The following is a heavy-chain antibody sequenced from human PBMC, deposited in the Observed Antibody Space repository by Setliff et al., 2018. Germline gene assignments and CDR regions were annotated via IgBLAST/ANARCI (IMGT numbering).Heavy chain of an antibody. CDR1: GGSISSSSYY. CDR3: ARVSQLVVLSLYYYYGMDV. CDR2: INYSGST. V-gene: IGHV4-39*07. Sequence: KPSETLSLTCTVSGGSISSSSYYWGWIRQPPGKGLEWIGSINYSGSTYYNPSLKSRVTISVDTSKNQLSLKLSSVTAADTAVYYCARVSQLVVLSLYYYYGMDVWGQGTTVTVSS. D-gene: IGHD6-6*01. J-gene: IGHJ6*02.